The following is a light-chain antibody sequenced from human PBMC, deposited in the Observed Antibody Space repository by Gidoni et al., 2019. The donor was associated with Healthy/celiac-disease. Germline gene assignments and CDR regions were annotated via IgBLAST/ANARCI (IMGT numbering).Light chain of an antibody. J-gene: IGKJ4*01. CDR2: AAS. V-gene: IGKV1-12*01. CDR1: KGISSW. Sequence: DIQMTQSPSSVSASVGDRVTITCRASKGISSWLAWYQQKPGKDPKLLVYAASSLQSGVPSRFSGSGSGTDFTLTISSLQAEEFATYYCRQANQGTFGGGTKVEIK. CDR3: RQANQGT.